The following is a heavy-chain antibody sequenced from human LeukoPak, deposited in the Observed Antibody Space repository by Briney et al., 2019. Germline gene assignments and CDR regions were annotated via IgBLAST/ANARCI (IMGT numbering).Heavy chain of an antibody. D-gene: IGHD3-10*01. CDR1: GYTFTGYY. J-gene: IGHJ4*02. Sequence: ASVKVSCKASGYTFTGYYMHWVRQAPGQGLEWMGRINPNSGGTNYAQKFQGRATMTRDTSISTAYMELSRLRSDDTAVYYCARTYYYGSGSFYYWGQGTLVTVSS. V-gene: IGHV1-2*06. CDR2: INPNSGGT. CDR3: ARTYYYGSGSFYY.